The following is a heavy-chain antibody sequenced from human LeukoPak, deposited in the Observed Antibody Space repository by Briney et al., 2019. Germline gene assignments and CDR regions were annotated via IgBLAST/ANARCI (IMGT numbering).Heavy chain of an antibody. Sequence: GGSLRLSCAASGFTFSSYGMHWVRQAPGKGLEWVAVISYDGSNKYYADSVKGRFTISRDNSKNTLYLQMNSLRAEDTAVYYCAKGGIVVVNEVDYWGQGTLVTVSS. CDR2: ISYDGSNK. CDR3: AKGGIVVVNEVDY. CDR1: GFTFSSYG. V-gene: IGHV3-30*18. D-gene: IGHD3-22*01. J-gene: IGHJ4*02.